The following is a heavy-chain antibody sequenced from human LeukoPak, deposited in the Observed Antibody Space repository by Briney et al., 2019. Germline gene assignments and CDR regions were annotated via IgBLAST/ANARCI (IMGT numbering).Heavy chain of an antibody. D-gene: IGHD1-1*01. CDR2: ISSSDSTI. Sequence: GGSLRLSCVVSGFTFSSYEMNWVRQAPGKGLEWVSYISSSDSTIYYADSVKGRFTISSDNAKNSLYLQMNSLRAEDTAVYYCARAPGYGAAYYFDYWGQGTLVTVSS. J-gene: IGHJ4*02. CDR1: GFTFSSYE. CDR3: ARAPGYGAAYYFDY. V-gene: IGHV3-48*03.